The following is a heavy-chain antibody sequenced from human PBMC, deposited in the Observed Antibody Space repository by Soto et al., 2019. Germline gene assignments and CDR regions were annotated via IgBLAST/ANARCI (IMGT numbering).Heavy chain of an antibody. V-gene: IGHV1-3*01. CDR2: INAGNGNT. D-gene: IGHD3-3*01. J-gene: IGHJ4*02. CDR3: ARVGRFLEWLLFDY. Sequence: QVQLVQSGAEVKKPGASVKVSCKASGYTFTSYAMHWVRQAPGQRLEWMGWINAGNGNTKYSQKFQGRVTITRDTSESTAYMELSSLRSEDTAVYYCARVGRFLEWLLFDYWGQGTLVTVSS. CDR1: GYTFTSYA.